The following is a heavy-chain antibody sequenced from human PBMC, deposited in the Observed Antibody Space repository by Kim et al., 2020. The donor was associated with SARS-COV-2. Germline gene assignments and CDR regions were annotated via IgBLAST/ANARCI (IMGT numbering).Heavy chain of an antibody. D-gene: IGHD3-10*01. J-gene: IGHJ4*02. V-gene: IGHV1-69*13. CDR3: ARSDHYGSGSYGDFDY. Sequence: SVKVSCKASGGTFSSYAISWVRQAPGQGLEWMGGIIPIFGTANYAQKFQGRVTITADESTSTAYMELSSLRSEDTAVYYCARSDHYGSGSYGDFDYWGQGTLVTVSS. CDR2: IIPIFGTA. CDR1: GGTFSSYA.